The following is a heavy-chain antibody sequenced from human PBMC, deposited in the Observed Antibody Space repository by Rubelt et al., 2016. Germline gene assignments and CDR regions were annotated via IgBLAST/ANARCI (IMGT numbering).Heavy chain of an antibody. Sequence: SWIRQHPGKGLEWIGYIYYSGSTYYNPSLKSRVTISVDTSKNQFSLKLSSVTAADTAVYYCARAEQPYYFDYWGQGTLVTVSS. CDR2: IYYSGST. CDR3: ARAEQPYYFDY. V-gene: IGHV4-31*02. J-gene: IGHJ4*02. D-gene: IGHD6-13*01.